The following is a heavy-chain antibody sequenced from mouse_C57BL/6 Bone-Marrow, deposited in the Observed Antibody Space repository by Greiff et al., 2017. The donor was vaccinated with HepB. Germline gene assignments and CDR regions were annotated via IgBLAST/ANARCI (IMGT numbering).Heavy chain of an antibody. CDR1: GFNIKDYY. J-gene: IGHJ4*01. V-gene: IGHV14-2*01. CDR3: ATQFITTVVATNYYAMDY. Sequence: EVQLQQSGAELVKPGASVKLSCTASGFNIKDYYMHWVKQRPEQGLEWIGRIDPEDGETKYAPKFQGKATITADTSANTAYLQLSSLTSEDTAGYYCATQFITTVVATNYYAMDYWGQGTSVTVSS. D-gene: IGHD1-1*01. CDR2: IDPEDGET.